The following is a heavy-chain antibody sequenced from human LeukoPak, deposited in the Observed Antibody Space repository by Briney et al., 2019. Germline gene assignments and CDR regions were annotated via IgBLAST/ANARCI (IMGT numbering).Heavy chain of an antibody. CDR2: IYHSGST. D-gene: IGHD4-17*01. CDR1: GGSISSGGYS. Sequence: PSQTLSLTCAVSGGSISSGGYSWSWIRQPPGKGLEWIGYIYHSGSTYYNPSLKSRVTISVDRSKNQFSLKLSSVTAADTAVYYCARYTDYGGWFDPWGQGTLVTVSS. CDR3: ARYTDYGGWFDP. J-gene: IGHJ5*02. V-gene: IGHV4-30-2*01.